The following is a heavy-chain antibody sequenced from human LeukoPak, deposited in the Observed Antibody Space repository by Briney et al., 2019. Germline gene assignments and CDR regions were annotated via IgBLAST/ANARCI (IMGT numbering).Heavy chain of an antibody. D-gene: IGHD3-22*01. CDR3: ARGSTYYDSSGQVSFDY. J-gene: IGHJ4*02. V-gene: IGHV3-48*01. Sequence: QPGGSLRLSCAASGFTFSSYSMNWVRQAPGKGLEWGSYISGSSSTIYYADSVKGRFTISRDNGKNTLYLQMNSLRAEDTAVYYCARGSTYYDSSGQVSFDYWGQGTLVTVSS. CDR2: ISGSSSTI. CDR1: GFTFSSYS.